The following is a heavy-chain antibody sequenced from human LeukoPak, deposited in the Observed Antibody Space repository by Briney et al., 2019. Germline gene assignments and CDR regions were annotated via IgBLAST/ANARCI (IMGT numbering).Heavy chain of an antibody. V-gene: IGHV3-7*01. J-gene: IGHJ6*02. CDR3: AGTSHYYDSSGYFPNYYYYYGMDV. CDR1: GFTFSSYW. Sequence: GGSLRLSCAASGFTFSSYWMSWVRQAPGKGLEWVANIKQDGSEKYYVDSVKGRFTISRDNAKNSLYLQMNSLRAEDTAVYYCAGTSHYYDSSGYFPNYYYYYGMDVWGQGTTVTVSS. D-gene: IGHD3-22*01. CDR2: IKQDGSEK.